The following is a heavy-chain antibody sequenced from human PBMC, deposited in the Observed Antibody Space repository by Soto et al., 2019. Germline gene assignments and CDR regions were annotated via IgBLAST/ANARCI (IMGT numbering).Heavy chain of an antibody. D-gene: IGHD5-12*01. CDR3: ARRGAGYNYDY. CDR1: GYSSPRFW. J-gene: IGHJ4*02. V-gene: IGHV5-51*01. Sequence: GASLTNSCGASGYSSPRFWIGWVRQMPGKGLGWMGIIFPADSETRYSPSFQGQVTISADKSTSTAYLEWSSLKASDTAIYYCARRGAGYNYDYWGQGPLVT. CDR2: IFPADSET.